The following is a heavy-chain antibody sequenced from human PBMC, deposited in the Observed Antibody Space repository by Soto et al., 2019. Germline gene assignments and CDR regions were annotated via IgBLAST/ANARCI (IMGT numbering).Heavy chain of an antibody. D-gene: IGHD6-19*01. CDR1: GGSFSGYY. CDR2: INHSGST. J-gene: IGHJ6*02. V-gene: IGHV4-34*01. CDR3: ARGRGGWSYYGMDV. Sequence: QVQLQQWGAGLLKPSETLSLTCAVYGGSFSGYYWSWIRQPPGKGLEWIGEINHSGSTNYNPSLKSRVTISVVTSKNQLSLKLSSVTAADTAVYYCARGRGGWSYYGMDVWGQGTTVTVSS.